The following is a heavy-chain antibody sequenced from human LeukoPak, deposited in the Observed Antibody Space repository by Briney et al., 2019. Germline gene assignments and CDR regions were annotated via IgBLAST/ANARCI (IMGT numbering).Heavy chain of an antibody. CDR2: ILEDGSIQ. Sequence: GGSLRLSCAASGFTFSNYMMHWVRQAPGKGLDWVAVILEDGSIQYYADSVKGRFTISRDNSKNTLFLQMNSLRGEDTAMYYCARVQGGGFRTADYWGQGTLVTVS. CDR3: ARVQGGGFRTADY. J-gene: IGHJ4*02. D-gene: IGHD1-14*01. V-gene: IGHV3-30*04. CDR1: GFTFSNYM.